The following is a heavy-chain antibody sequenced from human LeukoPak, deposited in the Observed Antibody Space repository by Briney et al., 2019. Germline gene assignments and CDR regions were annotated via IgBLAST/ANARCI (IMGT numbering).Heavy chain of an antibody. Sequence: PSETLSLTCTVSGGSISSSSYYWGWIRQPPGKGLEWIGNIFYTGSTSYNPSLKTRVIISVDTSKNQFSLKLSSVTAADTAVYYCARRIMYYDFWSGDNWYFDVWGRGTLVTVSS. CDR2: IFYTGST. CDR3: ARRIMYYDFWSGDNWYFDV. J-gene: IGHJ2*01. D-gene: IGHD3-3*01. V-gene: IGHV4-39*01. CDR1: GGSISSSSYY.